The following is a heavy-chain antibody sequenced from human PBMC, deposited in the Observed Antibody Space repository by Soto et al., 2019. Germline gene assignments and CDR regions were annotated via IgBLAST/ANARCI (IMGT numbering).Heavy chain of an antibody. V-gene: IGHV1-8*01. CDR3: AKVSRKGSAIDFDY. CDR2: VNPNNGDT. D-gene: IGHD3-10*01. Sequence: QVQLVQSGAELKKPGASVKVSCKASGYTFSNYDMNWVRQATGQGPEWIGWVNPNNGDTGYAQKFQGRVTLTTDISTTTAYMARTSLRSEGTAIYYCAKVSRKGSAIDFDYWGQGTLITVSS. J-gene: IGHJ4*02. CDR1: GYTFSNYD.